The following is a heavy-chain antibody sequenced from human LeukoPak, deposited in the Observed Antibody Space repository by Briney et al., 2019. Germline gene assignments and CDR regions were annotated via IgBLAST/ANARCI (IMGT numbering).Heavy chain of an antibody. CDR2: IRSGGSA. V-gene: IGHV3-23*01. J-gene: IGHJ3*01. CDR3: ATDPKGDYIGAFDF. Sequence: PGGSLRLSCAASGFTFSNYAMIWVRQAPGQGLEWVSAIRSGGSAKYADPVKARFTISRDNSKNTLYLQMNSLRAEDTALYFCATDPKGDYIGAFDFLGQGTVVTASS. CDR1: GFTFSNYA. D-gene: IGHD4-17*01.